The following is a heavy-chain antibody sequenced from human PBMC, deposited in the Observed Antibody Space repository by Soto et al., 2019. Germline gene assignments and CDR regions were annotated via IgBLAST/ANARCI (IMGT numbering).Heavy chain of an antibody. CDR1: GFTFSTYG. CDR3: AKANGWCTGGRCYMNF. CDR2: ISNDGSHK. D-gene: IGHD2-15*01. V-gene: IGHV3-30*18. Sequence: QLQLVESGGGVVHPGRSLRLSCAASGFTFSTYGMHWVRQAPGKGLEWVALISNDGSHKDYADSVKGRFTISRDTPKNTLYLQMNSLRAEDTAVYHCAKANGWCTGGRCYMNFWGQGTLVTVSS. J-gene: IGHJ4*02.